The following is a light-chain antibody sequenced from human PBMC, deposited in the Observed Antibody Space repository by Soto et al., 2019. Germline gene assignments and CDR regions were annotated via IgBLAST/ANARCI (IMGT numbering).Light chain of an antibody. CDR3: QQSYSTAKT. Sequence: DVQITQSPSPLSSSLGDRVTLTFRASQSISNFLNWYQQMPGKAPKLLIYAVSNLESGVPSRFSGSGSGTDFTLTISSLQREDFATYYCQQSYSTAKTFGQGTKVDIK. J-gene: IGKJ1*01. CDR2: AVS. V-gene: IGKV1-39*01. CDR1: QSISNF.